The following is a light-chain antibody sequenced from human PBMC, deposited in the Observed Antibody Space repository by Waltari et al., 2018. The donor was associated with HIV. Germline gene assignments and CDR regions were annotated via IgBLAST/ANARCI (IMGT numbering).Light chain of an antibody. V-gene: IGLV2-8*01. CDR2: DVI. CDR3: SSHAGSKVV. J-gene: IGLJ2*01. Sequence: QSALTQPPSASGSPGQPVTLSCTGTSSDVGGYNYVSWHQQHPGKAPKLMIYDVIKRPSGVPDRFSGSKSGNTASLTVSGLQPEDEADYYCSSHAGSKVVFGGGTRLTVL. CDR1: SSDVGGYNY.